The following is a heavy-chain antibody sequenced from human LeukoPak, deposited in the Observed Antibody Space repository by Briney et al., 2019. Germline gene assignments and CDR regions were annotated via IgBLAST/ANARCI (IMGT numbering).Heavy chain of an antibody. Sequence: GGSLRLSCEASGFTFSSYGMHWVRQAPGKGLEWVAFIRYDGSNKYYADSVKGRFTISRDNSKNTLYLQMNSLRVEDTALYYCASWIRSTSPGDFDYWGQGTLVTVSS. CDR1: GFTFSSYG. CDR3: ASWIRSTSPGDFDY. J-gene: IGHJ4*02. D-gene: IGHD2-2*01. CDR2: IRYDGSNK. V-gene: IGHV3-30*02.